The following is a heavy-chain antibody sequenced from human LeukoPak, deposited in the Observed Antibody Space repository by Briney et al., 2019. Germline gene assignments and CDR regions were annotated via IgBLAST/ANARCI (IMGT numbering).Heavy chain of an antibody. CDR1: GFTFSSWP. CDR2: ISGDGGST. D-gene: IGHD6-25*01. CDR3: AKIKGEQRDHFDY. J-gene: IGHJ4*02. V-gene: IGHV3-23*01. Sequence: PGGSLRLSCAASGFTFSSWPMSWVRQAPGQGLEWVSAISGDGGSTDYADSVRGRFTTSRDNSKNTLYLQMNSLRAEDTAVYYCAKIKGEQRDHFDYWGQGTLVTVSS.